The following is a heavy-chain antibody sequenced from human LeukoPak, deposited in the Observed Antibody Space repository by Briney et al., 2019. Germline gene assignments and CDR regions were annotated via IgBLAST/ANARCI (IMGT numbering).Heavy chain of an antibody. J-gene: IGHJ1*01. D-gene: IGHD6-19*01. CDR2: ISGSGGST. V-gene: IGHV3-23*01. CDR1: GFTFSSYA. Sequence: PGGSLRLSCAASGFTFSSYAMSWVRQAPGKGLEWVSAISGSGGSTHYADSVKGRFTISRDNAKNSLYLQMNSLRAEDTAVYYCASQVGGWYLQHWGQGTLVTVSS. CDR3: ASQVGGWYLQH.